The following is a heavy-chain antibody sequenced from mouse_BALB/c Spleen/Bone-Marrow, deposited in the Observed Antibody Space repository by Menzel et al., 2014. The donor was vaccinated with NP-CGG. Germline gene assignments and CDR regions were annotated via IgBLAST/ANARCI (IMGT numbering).Heavy chain of an antibody. CDR3: TRDYYGP. Sequence: VHVKQSGPSLVKPSQTLSLTCSVTSDSITSGYWNWIRKFPGNKLEYMGYISYSGNTYYNPSLISRISITRDTSKNQYYLQLNSVTTEDTATYYCTRDYYGPWGQGTTLTVSS. D-gene: IGHD1-2*01. J-gene: IGHJ2*01. CDR2: ISYSGNT. V-gene: IGHV3-8*02. CDR1: SDSITSGY.